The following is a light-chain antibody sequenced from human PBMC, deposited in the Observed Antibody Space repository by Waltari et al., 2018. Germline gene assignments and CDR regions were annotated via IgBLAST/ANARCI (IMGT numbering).Light chain of an antibody. V-gene: IGKV3-20*01. Sequence: EIVLTQSPGTLSVSPGERATLSCRASENISKYLTWYQQKPGQAPRLLIEAASTRATGIPDRFSGSGFGTDFSLTISSLEPEDFAVYYCQHYVRLPVTFGQGTKVEIK. J-gene: IGKJ1*01. CDR3: QHYVRLPVT. CDR2: AAS. CDR1: ENISKY.